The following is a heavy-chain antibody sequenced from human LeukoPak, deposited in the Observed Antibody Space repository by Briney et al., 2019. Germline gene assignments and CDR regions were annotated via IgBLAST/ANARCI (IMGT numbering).Heavy chain of an antibody. Sequence: SETLSLTCTVSGYSISSGYYWGWIRQPPGKGLEWIGSIYHSGSTYYNPSLKSRVTMSVDTSKNQFSLKLSSVTAADTAVYYCGRDEYYYGSGSYFDYWGQGTLVTVSS. CDR1: GYSISSGYY. D-gene: IGHD3-10*01. CDR2: IYHSGST. V-gene: IGHV4-38-2*02. J-gene: IGHJ4*02. CDR3: GRDEYYYGSGSYFDY.